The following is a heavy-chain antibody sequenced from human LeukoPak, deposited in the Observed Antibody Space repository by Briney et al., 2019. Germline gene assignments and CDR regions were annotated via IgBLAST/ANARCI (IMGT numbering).Heavy chain of an antibody. CDR1: GFTFNSAW. CDR3: TTDLELWVDAFDI. D-gene: IGHD1-7*01. J-gene: IGHJ3*02. CDR2: IKSKTDGGTT. Sequence: GGSLRLSCAASGFTFNSAWMSWVRQAPGKGLEWVGRIKSKTDGGTTDYAAPVKGRFTISRDDSKNTLYLQMNSLKTEDTAVYYCTTDLELWVDAFDIWGQGTMVTVSS. V-gene: IGHV3-15*01.